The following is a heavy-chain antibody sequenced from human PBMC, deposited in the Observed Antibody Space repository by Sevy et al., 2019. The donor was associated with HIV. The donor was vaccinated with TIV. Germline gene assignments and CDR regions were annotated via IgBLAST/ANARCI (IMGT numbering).Heavy chain of an antibody. V-gene: IGHV3-23*01. CDR1: GFTFSKYS. Sequence: GGSLRLSCVASGFTFSKYSMSWVRQPPGNGLEWVSTLSFGCGEINYADSVKGRFTISRDNSKSSVYLQMNNLRPEDTAVYYCAREGCTKPHDYWGQGTLVTVSS. CDR3: AREGCTKPHDY. J-gene: IGHJ4*02. D-gene: IGHD2-8*01. CDR2: LSFGCGEI.